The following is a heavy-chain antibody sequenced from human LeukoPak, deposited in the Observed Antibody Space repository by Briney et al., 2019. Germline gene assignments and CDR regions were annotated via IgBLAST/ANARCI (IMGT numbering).Heavy chain of an antibody. CDR3: ARVSKQWLVRWTNWFDP. V-gene: IGHV4-34*01. D-gene: IGHD6-19*01. CDR1: GGSFSGYY. CDR2: INNSGST. Sequence: NPSETLSLTCAVYGGSFSGYYWSWIRQPPGKGLEWIGEINNSGSTNYNPSLKSRVTISVDTSKNQFSLKLSSVTAADTAVYYCARVSKQWLVRWTNWFDPWGQGTLVTVSS. J-gene: IGHJ5*02.